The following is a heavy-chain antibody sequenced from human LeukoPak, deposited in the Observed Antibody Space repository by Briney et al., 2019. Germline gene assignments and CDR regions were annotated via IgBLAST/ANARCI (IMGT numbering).Heavy chain of an antibody. D-gene: IGHD6-19*01. V-gene: IGHV1-24*01. CDR3: ATASRQWLAHFDY. CDR1: GYXLTELS. CDR2: FDPEDGET. J-gene: IGHJ4*02. Sequence: KVSCXXXGYXLTELSMHWVRQAPGKGLEWMGGFDPEDGETIYAQKFQGRVTMTEDTSTDTAYMELSSLRSEDTAVYYCATASRQWLAHFDYWGQGTLVTVSS.